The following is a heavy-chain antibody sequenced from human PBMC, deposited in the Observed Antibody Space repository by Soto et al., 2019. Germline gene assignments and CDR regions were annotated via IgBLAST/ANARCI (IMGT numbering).Heavy chain of an antibody. J-gene: IGHJ2*01. V-gene: IGHV4-31*03. CDR3: ARQGGSGSYEYWYFDL. Sequence: SEILSLTCTVSGGSISSGGYYWSWIRQHPGKGLEWIGYIYHSGSTYYNPSLKSRVTISVDTSKNQFSLKLSSVTAADTAVYYCARQGGSGSYEYWYFDLWGRGALVTVSS. D-gene: IGHD1-26*01. CDR2: IYHSGST. CDR1: GGSISSGGYY.